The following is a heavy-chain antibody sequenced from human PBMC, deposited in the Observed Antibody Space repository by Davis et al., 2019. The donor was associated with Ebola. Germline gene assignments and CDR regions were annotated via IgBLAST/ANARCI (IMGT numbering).Heavy chain of an antibody. D-gene: IGHD2-2*01. J-gene: IGHJ3*02. CDR1: GYTFTSYG. CDR3: AREFVVVPAARGSAFDI. Sequence: ASVKVSCKASGYTFTSYGISWVRQAPGQGLEWMGWISAYNGNTNYAQKLQGRVTMTTDTSTSTAYMELRSLRSDDTAVYYCAREFVVVPAARGSAFDIWGQGTMVTVSS. CDR2: ISAYNGNT. V-gene: IGHV1-18*04.